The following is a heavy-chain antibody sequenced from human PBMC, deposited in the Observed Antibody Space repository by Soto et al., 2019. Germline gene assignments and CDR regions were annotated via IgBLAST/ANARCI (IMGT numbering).Heavy chain of an antibody. CDR2: ITGTSAFT. Sequence: RLSCAASGFVFRDFQFNWVRQAPGGGLEWLSSITGTSAFTEYAESIEGRFTISRDNPNKLLFLHMDNLRPEDTAVYYCARDNLAFQGAFDIWGQGTLVTVSS. J-gene: IGHJ4*02. CDR1: GFVFRDFQ. CDR3: ARDNLAFQGAFDI. V-gene: IGHV3-21*01. D-gene: IGHD3-16*01.